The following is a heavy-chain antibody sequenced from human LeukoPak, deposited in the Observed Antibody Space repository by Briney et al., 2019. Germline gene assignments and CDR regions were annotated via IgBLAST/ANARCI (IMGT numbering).Heavy chain of an antibody. D-gene: IGHD2-15*01. Sequence: GGSLRLSCTAAGFIFSGSWMAWIRQAPGKGLEWVAIIKKDGSEKYYVDSMKGRFTISRDNAKNSLFLQMNSLRAEDTAIYYCTTDTWYSAGHWGQGTLVTVSS. CDR1: GFIFSGSW. V-gene: IGHV3-7*03. CDR3: TTDTWYSAGH. CDR2: IKKDGSEK. J-gene: IGHJ4*02.